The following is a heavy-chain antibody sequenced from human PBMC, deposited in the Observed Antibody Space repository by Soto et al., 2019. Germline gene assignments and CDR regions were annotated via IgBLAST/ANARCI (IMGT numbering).Heavy chain of an antibody. J-gene: IGHJ4*02. CDR3: ARASKQWLVALEY. D-gene: IGHD6-19*01. CDR2: INPNSGGT. V-gene: IGHV1-2*02. Sequence: ASVKVSCKASGYTFTGYYMHWVRQAPGQGLEWMGWINPNSGGTNYAQKFQGRVTMTRGTSISTAYMELSRLRSDDTAVYYCARASKQWLVALEYWGQGTLVTVSS. CDR1: GYTFTGYY.